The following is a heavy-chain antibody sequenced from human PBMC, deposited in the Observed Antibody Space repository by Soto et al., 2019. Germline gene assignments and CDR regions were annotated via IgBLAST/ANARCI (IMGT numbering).Heavy chain of an antibody. V-gene: IGHV4-34*01. CDR2: INHSGST. Sequence: SETLSLTCAVYGGSFSGYYWSWIRQPPGKGLEWIGEINHSGSTNYNPSLKSRVTISVDTSKNQFSLKLSSVTAADTAVYYCARTKLLWFGELLPTYNWFDPWGQGALVTVSS. D-gene: IGHD3-10*01. CDR3: ARTKLLWFGELLPTYNWFDP. CDR1: GGSFSGYY. J-gene: IGHJ5*02.